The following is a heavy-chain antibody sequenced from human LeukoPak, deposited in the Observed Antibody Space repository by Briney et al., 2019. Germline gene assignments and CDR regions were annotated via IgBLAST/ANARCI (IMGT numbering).Heavy chain of an antibody. CDR1: GFTVSSNY. V-gene: IGHV3-53*01. D-gene: IGHD1-1*01. CDR3: ARGHNWNDRGAFDI. CDR2: IYSGGST. Sequence: GGSLRVSCAASGFTVSSNYMSWVRQAPGKGLEWFSSIYSGGSTYYSDSVKGRFTISRDSSKNPLYLQMSSLRAEDTAVYSCARGHNWNDRGAFDIWGQGTMVTVSS. J-gene: IGHJ3*02.